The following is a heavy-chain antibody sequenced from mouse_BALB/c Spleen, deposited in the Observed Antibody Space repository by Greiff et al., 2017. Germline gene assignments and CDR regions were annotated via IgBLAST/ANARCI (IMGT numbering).Heavy chain of an antibody. D-gene: IGHD1-1*01. CDR3: AREGYYYGSSYRAHFDY. J-gene: IGHJ2*01. V-gene: IGHV1S56*01. CDR1: GYTFTSYY. CDR2: IYPGNVNT. Sequence: QVQLQQSGPELVKPGASVRISCKASGYTFTSYYIHWVKQRPGQGLEWIGWIYPGNVNTKYNEKFKGKATLTADKSSSTAYMQLSSLTSEDSAVYFCAREGYYYGSSYRAHFDYWGQGTTLTVSS.